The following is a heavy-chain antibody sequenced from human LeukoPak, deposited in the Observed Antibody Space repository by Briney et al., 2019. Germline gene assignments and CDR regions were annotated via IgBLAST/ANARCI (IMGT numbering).Heavy chain of an antibody. CDR3: AWGGWLHPFDY. CDR2: INPNNGAT. CDR1: GYTFIGNY. V-gene: IGHV1-2*02. J-gene: IGHJ4*02. Sequence: ASVAVSCKASGYTFIGNYLHWVRQTPGQGLEWMGWINPNNGATNSAQKFQDRVALTRDLSINTAFMKLSNLTSDDTAMYFCAWGGWLHPFDYWGRGTLVTVSS. D-gene: IGHD3-10*01.